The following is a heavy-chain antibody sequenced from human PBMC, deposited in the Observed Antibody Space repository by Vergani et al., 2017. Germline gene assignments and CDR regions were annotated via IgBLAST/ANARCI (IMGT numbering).Heavy chain of an antibody. CDR2: ISSSSSYI. Sequence: EVQLVESGGGLVKPGGSLRLSCAASGFTFSSYSMNWVGQAPGKGLEGVSSISSSSSYIYYADSVKGRFTISRDNAKNSLYLQMNSLRAEDTAVYYCARAGDHYGSGFPLDYWGQGTLVTVSS. CDR3: ARAGDHYGSGFPLDY. V-gene: IGHV3-21*01. D-gene: IGHD3-10*01. J-gene: IGHJ4*02. CDR1: GFTFSSYS.